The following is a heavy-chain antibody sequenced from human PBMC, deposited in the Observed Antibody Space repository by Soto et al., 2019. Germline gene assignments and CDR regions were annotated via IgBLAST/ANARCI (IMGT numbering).Heavy chain of an antibody. CDR2: IHSTRSP. CDR1: GDSVSKYY. CDR3: ARSPAYGDYANLDT. Sequence: PSETLSLTCTVSGDSVSKYYWNWIRQPAGKGLEWIGRIHSTRSPNYNPSLKSRVTMSVDTSKNQFSLKLNLTSVTAADTAVYYCARSPAYGDYANLDTWGQGTPVTVSS. D-gene: IGHD4-17*01. V-gene: IGHV4-4*07. J-gene: IGHJ5*02.